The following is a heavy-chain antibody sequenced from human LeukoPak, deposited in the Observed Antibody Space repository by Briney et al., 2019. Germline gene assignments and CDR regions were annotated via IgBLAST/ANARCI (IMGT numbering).Heavy chain of an antibody. CDR1: GFTFDDYA. J-gene: IGHJ5*02. Sequence: PGGSLRLSCAASGFTFDDYAMHWVRQAPGKGLEWVSGISWNSGSIGYADSVKGRFTISRDNAKNSLYLQMNSLRAEDTALYYCAKDITESIAAPPTWFDPWGQGTLVTVSS. V-gene: IGHV3-9*01. CDR3: AKDITESIAAPPTWFDP. D-gene: IGHD6-6*01. CDR2: ISWNSGSI.